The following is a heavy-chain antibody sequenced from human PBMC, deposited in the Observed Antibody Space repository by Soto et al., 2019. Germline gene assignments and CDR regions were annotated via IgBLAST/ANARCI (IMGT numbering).Heavy chain of an antibody. CDR3: ARAGKTVIVVVKRNYSYVMDA. J-gene: IGHJ6*02. V-gene: IGHV1-69*05. CDR1: GDSFSSYA. Sequence: SVKVSCKASGDSFSSYAISWVRQAPGQGLEWMGGIIPISGTTNYAQKFQGRVTITTDTSTGTAYMELSSLRAEDTAVYYCARAGKTVIVVVKRNYSYVMDAWGQGTAVNVSS. CDR2: IIPISGTT. D-gene: IGHD3-22*01.